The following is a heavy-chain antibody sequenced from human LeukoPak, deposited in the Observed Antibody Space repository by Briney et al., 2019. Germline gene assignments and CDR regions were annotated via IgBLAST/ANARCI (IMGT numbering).Heavy chain of an antibody. D-gene: IGHD3-10*01. CDR2: INSDGSST. V-gene: IGHV3-74*01. J-gene: IGHJ3*02. CDR1: GFTFSSYW. Sequence: PGGSLRLSCAASGFTFSSYWMHWVRQVPGKGLVWVSRINSDGSSTSYADSVKGRFTISRDNSKNTLYLQMNSLRAEDTAVYYCARDPNRGKVRGVILYAFDIWGQGTMVTVSS. CDR3: ARDPNRGKVRGVILYAFDI.